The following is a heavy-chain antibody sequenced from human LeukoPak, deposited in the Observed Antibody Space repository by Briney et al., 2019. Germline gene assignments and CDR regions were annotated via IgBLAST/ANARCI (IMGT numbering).Heavy chain of an antibody. CDR2: ISDSGDYT. J-gene: IGHJ4*02. D-gene: IGHD2-8*01. Sequence: GGSLRLSCAGSGFTFSSYAMSWVRQAPGQGLEWVSVISDSGDYTSYADSVRGRFTISRDNSRNTLYLQMISLRPEDTAVYYCAKDTSIGKYXTNGVCSPFDYWGQGTLVTVSS. V-gene: IGHV3-23*01. CDR3: AKDTSIGKYXTNGVCSPFDY. CDR1: GFTFSSYA.